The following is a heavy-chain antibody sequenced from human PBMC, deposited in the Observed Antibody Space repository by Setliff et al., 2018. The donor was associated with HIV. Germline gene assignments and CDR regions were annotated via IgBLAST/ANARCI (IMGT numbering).Heavy chain of an antibody. CDR2: ISANGIST. D-gene: IGHD1-26*01. CDR3: APRSGLVGTTPAAVDH. CDR1: GFTFSSRA. Sequence: GESLKISCAASGFTFSSRAMSWVRQAPGKGLEWLSGISANGISTYYADSVKGRLTISRDNAKNALYLFMHSLRAEDTAVYFCAPRSGLVGTTPAAVDHWGQGTLVTVSS. V-gene: IGHV3-23*01. J-gene: IGHJ4*02.